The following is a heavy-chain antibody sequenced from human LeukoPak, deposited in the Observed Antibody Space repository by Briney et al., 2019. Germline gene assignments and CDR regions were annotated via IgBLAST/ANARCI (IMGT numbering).Heavy chain of an antibody. CDR3: AREKVGSVFDY. CDR1: ELTFSGSG. V-gene: IGHV3-30*03. Sequence: GGSLRLSCTLSELTFSGSGMHWVRRAPGKGLEWVALISFDGNSKFYADSVKGRFTISKDNSKNTVYLQMNNLRSEDTAIYYCAREKVGSVFDYWGQGTLVTVSS. CDR2: ISFDGNSK. D-gene: IGHD3-10*01. J-gene: IGHJ4*02.